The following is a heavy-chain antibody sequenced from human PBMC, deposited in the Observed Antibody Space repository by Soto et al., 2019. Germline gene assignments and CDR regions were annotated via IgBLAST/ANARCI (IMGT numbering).Heavy chain of an antibody. CDR1: GYIFTNFY. CDR2: ISPNGGST. J-gene: IGHJ5*02. D-gene: IGHD6-6*01. Sequence: QVQLVQPGAEVKKPGASVKFSCKASGYIFTNFYIHWVRQAPGQGLEWIGIISPNGGSTNYAQNFQGRVTMTRDTSTSTVYMDLSSLRSEDTAVYYCTRGLASGDHWGQGTLITVSS. CDR3: TRGLASGDH. V-gene: IGHV1-46*03.